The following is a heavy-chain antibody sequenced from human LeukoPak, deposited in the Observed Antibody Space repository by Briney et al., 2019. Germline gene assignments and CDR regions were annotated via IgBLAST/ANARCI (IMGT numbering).Heavy chain of an antibody. Sequence: SETLSLTCTVSGGSISSSSYYWGWIRQPPGKGLEWIGSIYYSGSTYYNPSLKSRVTISVDTSKNQFSLKLRSVTAADTAVCYCARRLTEYCTKGVCYWFDYWGRGTLVTVS. V-gene: IGHV4-39*01. CDR3: ARRLTEYCTKGVCYWFDY. CDR1: GGSISSSSYY. CDR2: IYYSGST. J-gene: IGHJ4*02. D-gene: IGHD2-8*01.